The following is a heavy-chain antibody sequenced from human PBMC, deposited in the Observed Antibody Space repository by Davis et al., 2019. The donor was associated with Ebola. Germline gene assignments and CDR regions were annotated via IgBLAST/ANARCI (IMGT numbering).Heavy chain of an antibody. CDR3: ARDEVGGYDY. Sequence: GESLKISCAATGFTFSYYWMHWVRQAPGKGLVWVSYTNSDGSSATYADSVKGRFTISRDNAKNTLYLQMNDLRAEDTALYYCARDEVGGYDYWGQGTLVTVSS. J-gene: IGHJ4*02. V-gene: IGHV3-74*01. CDR2: TNSDGSSA. D-gene: IGHD1-26*01. CDR1: GFTFSYYW.